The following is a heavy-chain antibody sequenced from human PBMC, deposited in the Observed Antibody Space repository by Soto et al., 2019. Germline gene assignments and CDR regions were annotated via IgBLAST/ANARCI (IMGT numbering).Heavy chain of an antibody. D-gene: IGHD1-1*01. CDR3: ANLPSDGNSYYYYGMDV. J-gene: IGHJ6*02. V-gene: IGHV3-30*18. Sequence: GGSLRLSCAASGFTFSSYGMHWVRQAPGKGREWVAVISYDGSNKYYADSVKGRFTISRDNSKNTLYLQMNSLRAEDAAVYYCANLPSDGNSYYYYGMDVWGQGTTVTVYS. CDR2: ISYDGSNK. CDR1: GFTFSSYG.